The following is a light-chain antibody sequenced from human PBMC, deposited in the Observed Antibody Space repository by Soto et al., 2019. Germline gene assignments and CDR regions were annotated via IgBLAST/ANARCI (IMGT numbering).Light chain of an antibody. CDR2: EVR. CDR3: SSYTSSSTPWV. Sequence: QSALTQPASVSGSPGQSITISCTGTSSDVGGYNYVSWYQQHPGKAPKLMIYEVRNRPSGVSNRFSGSKSGNTASLTISGLQAEDQADFYCSSYTSSSTPWVFGGGTQLTVL. J-gene: IGLJ3*02. CDR1: SSDVGGYNY. V-gene: IGLV2-14*01.